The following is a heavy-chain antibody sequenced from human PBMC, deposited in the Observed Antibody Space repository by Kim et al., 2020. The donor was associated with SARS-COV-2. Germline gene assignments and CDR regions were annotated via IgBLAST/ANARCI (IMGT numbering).Heavy chain of an antibody. CDR2: TYYRSKWYN. D-gene: IGHD5-12*01. Sequence: SQTLSLTCAISGDSVSSNSAAWNWIRQSPSRGLEWLGRTYYRSKWYNDYAVSVKSRITINPDTSKNQFSLQLNSVTPEDTAVYYCARDPGHVDIVATISRVYYYYGMDVWGQGTTVTVSS. CDR3: ARDPGHVDIVATISRVYYYYGMDV. CDR1: GDSVSSNSAA. V-gene: IGHV6-1*01. J-gene: IGHJ6*02.